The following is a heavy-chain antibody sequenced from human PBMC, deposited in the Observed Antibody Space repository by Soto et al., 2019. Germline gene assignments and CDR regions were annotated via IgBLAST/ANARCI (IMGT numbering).Heavy chain of an antibody. J-gene: IGHJ6*02. CDR1: GYTFTSYA. Sequence: GASVKVSCKASGYTFTSYAMHWVRQAPGQRLEWMGWINAGNGNTKYSQKFQGRVTITRDTSASTAYMELSSLRSEDTAVYYCARDGNCISPSCYLGLYYYYGMDVWGQGTTVTV. D-gene: IGHD2-2*03. CDR3: ARDGNCISPSCYLGLYYYYGMDV. CDR2: INAGNGNT. V-gene: IGHV1-3*01.